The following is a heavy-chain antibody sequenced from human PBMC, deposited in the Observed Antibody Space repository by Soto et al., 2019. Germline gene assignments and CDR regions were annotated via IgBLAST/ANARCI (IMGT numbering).Heavy chain of an antibody. D-gene: IGHD3-22*01. J-gene: IGHJ4*02. CDR2: IYYSGST. CDR3: ARIYYYYDCSGPVGTPNYYFDY. Sequence: PSETLSLTCTVSGGSISSSSYYWGWIRQPPGKGLEWIGSIYYSGSTYYNPSLKSRVTISVDTSKNQFSLKLSSVTAADTAVYYCARIYYYYDCSGPVGTPNYYFDYWGQGTLVTVSS. CDR1: GGSISSSSYY. V-gene: IGHV4-39*01.